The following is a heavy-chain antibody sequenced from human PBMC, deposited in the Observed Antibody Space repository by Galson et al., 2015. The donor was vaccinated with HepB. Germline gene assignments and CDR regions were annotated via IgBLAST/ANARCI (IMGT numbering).Heavy chain of an antibody. D-gene: IGHD6-13*01. CDR1: GYTFTAYY. Sequence: SVKVSCKASGYTFTAYYMHWVRQAPGQGLEWMGWINPNSGATNYAQKFQGRVAMTRDTSINTAYMELSRLRSDDTAVYSCVRASSSWSLYFDYWGQGTLVTVSS. J-gene: IGHJ4*02. V-gene: IGHV1-2*02. CDR2: INPNSGAT. CDR3: VRASSSWSLYFDY.